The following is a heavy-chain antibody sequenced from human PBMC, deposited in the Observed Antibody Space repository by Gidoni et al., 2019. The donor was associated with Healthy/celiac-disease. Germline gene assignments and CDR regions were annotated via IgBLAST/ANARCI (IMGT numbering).Heavy chain of an antibody. D-gene: IGHD3-10*01. CDR1: GVPFSSYA. CDR3: AKDLGDYGSGRTIVGAFDI. CDR2: ISGSGGST. Sequence: EVQLLESGGGLVQPGGSLRLSCAASGVPFSSYAMSWVRQAPGKGLEWVSAISGSGGSTYYADSVKGRFTISRDNSKNTLYLQMNSLRAEDTAVYYCAKDLGDYGSGRTIVGAFDIWGQGTMVTVSS. V-gene: IGHV3-23*01. J-gene: IGHJ3*02.